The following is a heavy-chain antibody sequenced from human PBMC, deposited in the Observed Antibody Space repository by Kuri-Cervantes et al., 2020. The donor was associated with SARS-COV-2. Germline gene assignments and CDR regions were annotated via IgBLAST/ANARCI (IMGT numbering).Heavy chain of an antibody. V-gene: IGHV3-48*01. Sequence: GESLKISCAASGFTFSSYSMNWVRQAPGKGLEGVSYISSSSSTIYYADSVKGRFTISRDNSKNTLYLQMNSLRAEDTAVYYCAKGGLSRDFDIWGQGTMVTVSS. J-gene: IGHJ3*02. CDR3: AKGGLSRDFDI. CDR2: ISSSSSTI. CDR1: GFTFSSYS. D-gene: IGHD2-2*01.